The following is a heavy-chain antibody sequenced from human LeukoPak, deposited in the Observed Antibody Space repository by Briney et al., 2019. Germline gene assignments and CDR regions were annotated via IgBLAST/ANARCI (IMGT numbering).Heavy chain of an antibody. CDR2: ISGSGSTR. Sequence: GGSLRLSCAASGFTFTTYEMNWVRQAPGKGLEWVSYISGSGSTRSYADSVKGRFTISRDNAKNSLYLQMNSLRAEDTAVYYCARLAVAGNFVFDYWDQGTLVAVSS. D-gene: IGHD6-19*01. CDR3: ARLAVAGNFVFDY. CDR1: GFTFTTYE. V-gene: IGHV3-48*03. J-gene: IGHJ4*02.